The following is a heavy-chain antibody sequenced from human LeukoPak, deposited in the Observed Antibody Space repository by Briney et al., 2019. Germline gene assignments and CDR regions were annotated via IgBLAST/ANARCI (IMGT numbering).Heavy chain of an antibody. CDR2: IGIPGDT. V-gene: IGHV3-13*01. CDR3: VRAHVAAGLAFDI. Sequence: GGSLRLSCAAPGFTFSGYDMHWVRQATGNGLEWVSGIGIPGDTYYPGSVKGRFTISRENAKNSFYLQMNSLRAEDTAVYYCVRAHVAAGLAFDIWGQGTMVTVSS. D-gene: IGHD6-25*01. CDR1: GFTFSGYD. J-gene: IGHJ3*02.